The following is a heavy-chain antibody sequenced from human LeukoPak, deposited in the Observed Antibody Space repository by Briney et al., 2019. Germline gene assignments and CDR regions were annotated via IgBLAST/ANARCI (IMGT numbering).Heavy chain of an antibody. D-gene: IGHD6-13*01. J-gene: IGHJ4*02. V-gene: IGHV3-30-3*01. CDR1: GFTFSSYA. CDR2: ISYDGSNK. Sequence: SGGSLRLSFAASGFTFSSYAMHWVRQAPGKGLEWVAVISYDGSNKYYADSVEGRFTISRDNSKNTLYLQMNSLRAEDTAVYYCARDLQSPYSSSWYNLDYWGQGTLVTVSS. CDR3: ARDLQSPYSSSWYNLDY.